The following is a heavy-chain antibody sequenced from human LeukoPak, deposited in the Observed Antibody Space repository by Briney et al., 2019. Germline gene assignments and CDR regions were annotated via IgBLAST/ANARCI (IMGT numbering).Heavy chain of an antibody. CDR1: GFIFPSYW. J-gene: IGHJ4*02. CDR3: TRGGQTSSWFWVD. D-gene: IGHD6-13*01. V-gene: IGHV3-7*01. Sequence: GGSLRLSCAASGFIFPSYWMTWVRQAPGKGLEWVANIKQHGSEKYYVDSVKGRFTISKDDAKNSLYLQMNSLRDEDTAVYYCTRGGQTSSWFWVDWGQGTLVTVSS. CDR2: IKQHGSEK.